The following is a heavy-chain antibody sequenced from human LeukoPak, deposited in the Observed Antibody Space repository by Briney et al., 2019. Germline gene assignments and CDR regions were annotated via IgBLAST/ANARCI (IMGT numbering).Heavy chain of an antibody. J-gene: IGHJ4*02. CDR1: GGSISSGGYS. Sequence: SETLSLTCAVSGGSISSGGYSWSWIRQPPGKGLEWIGYIYHSGSTFYNPSLKSRVTISVDRSKNQFSLKLSSVTAADTAVYYCARIRGSGSYYTFDYWGQGTLVTVSS. D-gene: IGHD3-10*01. CDR3: ARIRGSGSYYTFDY. V-gene: IGHV4-30-2*02. CDR2: IYHSGST.